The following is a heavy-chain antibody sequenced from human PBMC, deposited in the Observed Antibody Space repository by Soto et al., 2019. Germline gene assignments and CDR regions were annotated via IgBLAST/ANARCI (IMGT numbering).Heavy chain of an antibody. CDR1: GFSLSTTGVG. CDR3: THRGGATVGLYYFDY. CDR2: IYWHDDK. Sequence: SGPTLVNPTQTLTLTCTFSGFSLSTTGVGVSWIRQPPGKALEWLALIYWHDDKRYSPSLKSRLTITKDTSKNQVVLTMTNMDPVGTATYFCTHRGGATVGLYYFDYWGQGALVTVSS. J-gene: IGHJ4*02. D-gene: IGHD3-16*01. V-gene: IGHV2-5*01.